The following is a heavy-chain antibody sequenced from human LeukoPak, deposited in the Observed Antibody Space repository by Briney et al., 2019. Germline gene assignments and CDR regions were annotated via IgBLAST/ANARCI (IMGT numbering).Heavy chain of an antibody. Sequence: GGPLRLSCAASGFTFSSYAMHWVRQAPGKGLEWVAVISYDGSNKYYADSVKGRFTISRDNSKNTLYLQMNSLRAEDTAVYYCARGRIAAAGILYYWGQGTLVTVSS. CDR2: ISYDGSNK. CDR3: ARGRIAAAGILYY. CDR1: GFTFSSYA. D-gene: IGHD6-13*01. V-gene: IGHV3-30*04. J-gene: IGHJ4*02.